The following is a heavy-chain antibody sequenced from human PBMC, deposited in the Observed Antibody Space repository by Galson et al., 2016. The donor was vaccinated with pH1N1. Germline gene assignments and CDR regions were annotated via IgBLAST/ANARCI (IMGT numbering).Heavy chain of an antibody. V-gene: IGHV4-59*11. CDR2: LSYDGTT. Sequence: SGAEVKKPGESLKISCKGSGGTFVSHYWTWIRQPPGKGLEWIGYLSYDGTTKYNPSLKSPVAISVDASKSQLSLRLTSVTAADTAVYCCARGFPSSTWSIWGPGTLVTVSS. CDR3: ARGFPSSTWSI. D-gene: IGHD6-13*01. CDR1: GGTFVSHY. J-gene: IGHJ4*02.